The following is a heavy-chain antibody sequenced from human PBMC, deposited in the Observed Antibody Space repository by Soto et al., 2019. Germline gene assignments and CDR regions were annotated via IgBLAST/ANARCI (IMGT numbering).Heavy chain of an antibody. D-gene: IGHD5-12*01. CDR3: ARSFKAGYDYYYYYYMDV. J-gene: IGHJ6*03. CDR1: GYTFTSYG. V-gene: IGHV1-18*01. Sequence: ASVKVSCKASGYTFTSYGISWVRQAPGQGLEWMGWISAYNGNTNYAQKLQGRVTMTTDTSTSTAYMELSSLRSDDTAVYYCARSFKAGYDYYYYYYMDVWGKGTTVPVSS. CDR2: ISAYNGNT.